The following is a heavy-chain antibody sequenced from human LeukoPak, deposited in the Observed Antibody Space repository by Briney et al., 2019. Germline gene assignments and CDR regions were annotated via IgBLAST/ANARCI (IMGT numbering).Heavy chain of an antibody. D-gene: IGHD6-6*01. J-gene: IGHJ4*02. CDR2: IDWDDAK. Sequence: SGPALVKPTQTLTLTCTFSGFSLNTSGMCVVWIRQPPGKALEWLARIDWDDAKYYSTSLKTRLTISKDTSKNQVVLTITNMDPVDTATYYCARLYSSSSGLFDSWGQGTLVTVSS. CDR1: GFSLNTSGMC. CDR3: ARLYSSSSGLFDS. V-gene: IGHV2-70*11.